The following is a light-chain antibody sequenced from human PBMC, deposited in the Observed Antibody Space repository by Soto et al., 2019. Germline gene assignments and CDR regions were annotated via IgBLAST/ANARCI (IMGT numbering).Light chain of an antibody. CDR3: QQYGRATYT. V-gene: IGKV3-20*01. CDR2: CAS. CDR1: QSIXSRF. J-gene: IGKJ5*01. Sequence: IVLTQSPGTLSLSPGESATLSCRAGQSIXSRFLAWYPHKRGQAPRLRTACASRRATGSPDRLSGTGSETDFTLTISRLEPEDFAVYYCQQYGRATYTFGLGTRLEIK.